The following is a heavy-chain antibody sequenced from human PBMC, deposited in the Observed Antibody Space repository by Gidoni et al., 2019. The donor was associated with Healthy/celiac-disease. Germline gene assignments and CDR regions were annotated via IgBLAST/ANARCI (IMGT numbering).Heavy chain of an antibody. CDR3: AREGYGDYD. V-gene: IGHV3-66*01. CDR1: GFTVSSNY. J-gene: IGHJ4*02. CDR2: IYSGGST. Sequence: EVQLVESGGGLVKPGGPPSLSGAASGFTVSSNYMSWVRQAPGKGLEWVSVIYSGGSTYYADSVKGRFTISRDNSKNTLYLQMNSLRAEDTAVYYCAREGYGDYDWGQGTLITVSS. D-gene: IGHD4-17*01.